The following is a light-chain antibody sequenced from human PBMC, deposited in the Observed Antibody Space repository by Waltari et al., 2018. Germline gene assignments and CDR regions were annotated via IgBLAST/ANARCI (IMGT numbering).Light chain of an antibody. CDR1: QTLTTY. V-gene: IGKV1-39*01. Sequence: DIQLTQSPSYLSASVGDRVTITRRPSQTLTTYLNWYQQRPGTAPKFLIYAASNLETGVPSRFSGGGSGTDFTLTISGLQPDDFATYYCQQSKEVPFTFGQGTKLEIK. J-gene: IGKJ2*01. CDR2: AAS. CDR3: QQSKEVPFT.